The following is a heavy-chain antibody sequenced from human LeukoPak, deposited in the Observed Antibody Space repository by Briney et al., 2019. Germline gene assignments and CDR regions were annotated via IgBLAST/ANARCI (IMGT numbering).Heavy chain of an antibody. J-gene: IGHJ6*02. V-gene: IGHV3-7*04. CDR2: IKQDGSEK. D-gene: IGHD6-19*01. Sequence: GGSLRLSCAASGFTFSSYWMSWVRQAPGKGLEWVANIKQDGSEKYYVDSVKGRFTISRDNAKNSLYLQMNSLRAEDTAVYYCARVAGTYYYYYYGMDVGGQGTTVTVSS. CDR3: ARVAGTYYYYYYGMDV. CDR1: GFTFSSYW.